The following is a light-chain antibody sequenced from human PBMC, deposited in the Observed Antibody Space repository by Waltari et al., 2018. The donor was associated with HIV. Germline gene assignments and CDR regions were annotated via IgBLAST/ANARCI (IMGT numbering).Light chain of an antibody. CDR2: DAS. Sequence: DIQMTQSPSSPSASVGDSVTISCRASQSIGRRLNWYQHKPGNAPKLLIYDASTLRSGVPSRFSASGSGTEFTLIISRLQGEDIATYYCQKSDNTPYTFGQGTKLEIK. CDR3: QKSDNTPYT. J-gene: IGKJ2*01. V-gene: IGKV1-39*01. CDR1: QSIGRR.